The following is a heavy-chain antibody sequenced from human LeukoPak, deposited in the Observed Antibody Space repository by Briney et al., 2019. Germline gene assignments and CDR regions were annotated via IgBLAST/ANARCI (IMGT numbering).Heavy chain of an antibody. J-gene: IGHJ4*02. CDR1: GFTFRTYW. D-gene: IGHD3-10*01. CDR2: INSDGSTT. Sequence: PGGSLRLSCAASGFTFRTYWMHWVRQTPGQELVWVSRINSDGSTTNYADSVKGRFTVSRDNAQNTLYLQMSSLRAEDTAVYYCARAGNYYFEYWGQGALVTVSS. V-gene: IGHV3-74*01. CDR3: ARAGNYYFEY.